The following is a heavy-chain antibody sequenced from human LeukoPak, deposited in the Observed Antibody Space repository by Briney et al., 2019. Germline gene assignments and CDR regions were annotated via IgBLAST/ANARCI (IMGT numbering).Heavy chain of an antibody. CDR1: GFAFSSYF. CDR3: AKDMTTRGAFDI. CDR2: ICGTGRT. J-gene: IGHJ3*02. Sequence: PGGSLRLSCAASGFAFSSYFINWVRQAPGKGLGWVSAICGTGRTYYADPVKGRFTISRDNSKNTVFLQMNSLRAEDTDIFYCAKDMTTRGAFDIWGQGTMVTVSS. V-gene: IGHV3-23*01. D-gene: IGHD1-1*01.